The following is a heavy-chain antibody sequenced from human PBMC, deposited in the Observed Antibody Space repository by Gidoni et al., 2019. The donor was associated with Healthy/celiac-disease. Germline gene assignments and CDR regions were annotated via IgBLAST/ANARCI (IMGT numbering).Heavy chain of an antibody. CDR1: GGSISSYY. CDR3: GREGNYKDRRGLDVLDI. CDR2: IYSRGST. Sequence: QVQLQESGPGLVKPSETLSLTCTVSGGSISSYYWRWIRQPPGKGLAWIGYIYSRGSTNYNPSLKSGATIAEETSKTKSAWKRSLGTAADTAGYYGGREGNYKDRRGLDVLDIWGKGKRVTVS. D-gene: IGHD3-22*01. V-gene: IGHV4-59*01. J-gene: IGHJ3*02.